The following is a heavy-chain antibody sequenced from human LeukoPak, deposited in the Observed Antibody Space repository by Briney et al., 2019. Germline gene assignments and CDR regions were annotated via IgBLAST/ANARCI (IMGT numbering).Heavy chain of an antibody. J-gene: IGHJ3*02. D-gene: IGHD3-16*01. V-gene: IGHV7-4-1*02. CDR3: AREGGGWGNDAFDI. CDR2: INTNTGNP. Sequence: ASVKVSCKASGYTFTSYAMNWVRQAPGQGLEWMGWINTNTGNPTYAQGFTGRFVFSLDTSVSTAYLQISSLKAEDTAVYYCAREGGGWGNDAFDIWGQGTMVTVSS. CDR1: GYTFTSYA.